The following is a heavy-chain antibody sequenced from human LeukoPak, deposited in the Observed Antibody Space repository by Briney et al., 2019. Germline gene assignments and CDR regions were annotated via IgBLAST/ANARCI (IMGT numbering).Heavy chain of an antibody. D-gene: IGHD3-22*01. CDR2: ISSSSSYI. CDR1: GFTFSSYS. J-gene: IGHJ5*02. V-gene: IGHV3-21*01. Sequence: AGSLRLSCAASGFTFSSYSMNWVRQAPGKGLEWVSSISSSSSYIYYADSVKGRFTISRDNAKNSLYLQMDSLRAEDTAVYYCARDRNGYYYDSSGYLWFDPWGQETRDTVSS. CDR3: ARDRNGYYYDSSGYLWFDP.